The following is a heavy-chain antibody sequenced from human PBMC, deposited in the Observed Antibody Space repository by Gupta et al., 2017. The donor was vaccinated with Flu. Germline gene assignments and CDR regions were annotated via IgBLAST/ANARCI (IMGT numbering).Heavy chain of an antibody. CDR1: GGSMVSSDHY. Sequence: QLHLQESCTGLVNPSETLSLTCTVSGGSMVSSDHYWSWIRQAPGKGLEYIGSVYYVGRTYYSVFLESRVTVSIDTSKHQFSLKLSSVTPSDTAGYYCARSGDFFDYWGQGALVTVSS. D-gene: IGHD4-17*01. CDR3: ARSGDFFDY. V-gene: IGHV4-39*01. J-gene: IGHJ4*02. CDR2: VYYVGRT.